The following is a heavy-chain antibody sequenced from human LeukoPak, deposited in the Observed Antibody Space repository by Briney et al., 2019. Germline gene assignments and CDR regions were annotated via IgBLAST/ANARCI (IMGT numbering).Heavy chain of an antibody. J-gene: IGHJ5*02. Sequence: GGSLRLSCTASGFTFSSYSMNWVRQAPGKGLEWVSSISTSSGYIYYADSVKGRFTISRDNARNSLYLQMNTLRAEDTAVYSCARGADGVSSNSRGWFDPWGQGTLVTVSS. CDR3: ARGADGVSSNSRGWFDP. CDR2: ISTSSGYI. CDR1: GFTFSSYS. V-gene: IGHV3-21*01. D-gene: IGHD2-15*01.